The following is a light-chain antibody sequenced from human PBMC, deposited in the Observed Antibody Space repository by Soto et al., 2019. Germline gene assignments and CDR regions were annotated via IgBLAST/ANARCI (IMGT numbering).Light chain of an antibody. CDR3: AAWDDSLNGYV. CDR1: SSYIGSNT. V-gene: IGLV1-44*01. Sequence: QSVLTQSPSASGTPGQRVTISCSGSSSYIGSNTVDWYQQLPGTAPKLLIYSNDQRPSGVPDRFSGSKSGTSASLAISGLQSEDEADYYCAAWDDSLNGYVFGTGTKVTVL. J-gene: IGLJ1*01. CDR2: SND.